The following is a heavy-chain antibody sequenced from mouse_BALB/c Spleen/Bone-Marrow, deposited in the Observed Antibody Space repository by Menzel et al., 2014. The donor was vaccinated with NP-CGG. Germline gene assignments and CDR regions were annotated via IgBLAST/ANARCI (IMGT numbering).Heavy chain of an antibody. J-gene: IGHJ4*01. V-gene: IGHV10-1*02. CDR1: GFTFNTFA. Sequence: VQLKQSGGGLVQPKGLLKLSCAASGFTFNTFAMNWVRRAPGKGLEWVARIRSKSNNFATYYADSVKDRFTISRDDSQSMLYLQMNNLKTEDTAMYYCVRGIYYYGSNYKNSALDYWGQGTSVTVSS. D-gene: IGHD1-1*01. CDR2: IRSKSNNFAT. CDR3: VRGIYYYGSNYKNSALDY.